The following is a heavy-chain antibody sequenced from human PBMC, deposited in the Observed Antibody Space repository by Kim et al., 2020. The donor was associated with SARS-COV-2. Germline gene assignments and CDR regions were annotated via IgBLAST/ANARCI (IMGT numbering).Heavy chain of an antibody. CDR2: ISWNSGSI. CDR1: GFTFGDYA. CDR3: AKDIDSRVIPHYFDY. Sequence: GGSLRLSCAASGFTFGDYAMHWVRQAPGKGLEWVSGISWNSGSIGYADSVKGRFTISRDNAKNSLYLQMNSLRAEDTALYYCAKDIDSRVIPHYFDYWGQGTLVTVSS. V-gene: IGHV3-9*01. D-gene: IGHD3-9*01. J-gene: IGHJ4*02.